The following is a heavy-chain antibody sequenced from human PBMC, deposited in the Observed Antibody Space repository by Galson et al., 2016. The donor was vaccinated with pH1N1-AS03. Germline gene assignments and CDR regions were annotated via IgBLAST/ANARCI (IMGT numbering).Heavy chain of an antibody. V-gene: IGHV1-2*06. D-gene: IGHD1-26*01. CDR2: INPNTGVT. Sequence: SVKVSCKASGGTFSSYAITWMRQAPGQGLEWLGRINPNTGVTNFGQKVQGRVTMTRDTSINTAFMELTRLRSDDTAVYYCARETIVGASSIDFWGQGTLVTVSS. CDR3: ARETIVGASSIDF. CDR1: GGTFSSYA. J-gene: IGHJ4*02.